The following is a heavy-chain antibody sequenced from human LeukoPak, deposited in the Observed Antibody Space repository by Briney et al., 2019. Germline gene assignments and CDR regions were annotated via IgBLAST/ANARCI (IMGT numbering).Heavy chain of an antibody. V-gene: IGHV3-64D*09. J-gene: IGHJ4*02. CDR3: VTLCPATGTCSYVPV. D-gene: IGHD2-15*01. Sequence: GRSLRLSCSASGFIFSSFATHWVRQAPAKGLEYVSYISPNEYYTYYADSVNGRFTISRDKSKNTLFLQMTSLRAEDTAVYYCVTLCPATGTCSYVPVGGQGILVTVSS. CDR1: GFIFSSFA. CDR2: ISPNEYYT.